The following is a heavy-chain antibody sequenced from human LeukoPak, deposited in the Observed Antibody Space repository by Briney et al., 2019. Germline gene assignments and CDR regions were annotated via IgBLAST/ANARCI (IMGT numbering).Heavy chain of an antibody. D-gene: IGHD4-17*01. J-gene: IGHJ3*02. CDR1: GGSFSSYT. Sequence: ASVKVSCKASGGSFSSYTIDWVRQAPGQGLEWMGGISPIFGTANYAQRFQGRVTITADESTTTAYMELRSLRSDDTAVYYCAREADYGDYNAFDIWGQGTTVTVSS. CDR2: ISPIFGTA. V-gene: IGHV1-69*13. CDR3: AREADYGDYNAFDI.